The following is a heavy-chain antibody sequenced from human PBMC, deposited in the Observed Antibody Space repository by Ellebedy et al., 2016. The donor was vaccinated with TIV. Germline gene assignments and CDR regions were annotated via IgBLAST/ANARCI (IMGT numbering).Heavy chain of an antibody. Sequence: GGSLRLXCVASGFTFGNYWMHWVRQAPGKGLEWVSRINADGSGTSPTNYADSVKGRFTISRDNSKNTVDLQMNSLRAEDTAVYYCARAIFGELYNGLFLWGQGTTVTVSS. CDR1: GFTFGNYW. CDR2: INADGSGT. D-gene: IGHD3-10*01. V-gene: IGHV3-74*01. J-gene: IGHJ6*02. CDR3: ARAIFGELYNGLFL.